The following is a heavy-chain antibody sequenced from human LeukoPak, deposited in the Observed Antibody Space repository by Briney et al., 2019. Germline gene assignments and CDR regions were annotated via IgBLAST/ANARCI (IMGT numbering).Heavy chain of an antibody. CDR2: LNSDGSST. CDR1: GFTFSSYA. J-gene: IGHJ4*02. D-gene: IGHD1-26*01. V-gene: IGHV3-23*01. Sequence: QPGGSLRLSCAASGFTFSSYAMSWVRQAPGKGLEWVSRLNSDGSSTNYADSVKGRFTISRDNSKNTLYLQMNSLRAEDTAVYYCAKDPRVMKWELLDYFDYWGQGTLVTVSS. CDR3: AKDPRVMKWELLDYFDY.